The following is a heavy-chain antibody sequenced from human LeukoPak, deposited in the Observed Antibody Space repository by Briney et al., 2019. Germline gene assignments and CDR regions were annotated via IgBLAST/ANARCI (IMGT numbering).Heavy chain of an antibody. CDR1: GFTFSSYS. Sequence: GGSLRLSCATFGFTFSSYSMSWVRQAPGKGLEWVANIKQDGSEKHYVDSVKGRFSISRDNTKNSLYLQMNSLRAEDTAVYYCARAMGTSYGFWSGSYTVSYYYYMDVWGKGTTVAVS. V-gene: IGHV3-7*01. D-gene: IGHD3-3*01. CDR2: IKQDGSEK. CDR3: ARAMGTSYGFWSGSYTVSYYYYMDV. J-gene: IGHJ6*03.